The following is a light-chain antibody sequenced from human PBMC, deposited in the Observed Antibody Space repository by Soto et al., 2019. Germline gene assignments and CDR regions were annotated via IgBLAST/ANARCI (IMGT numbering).Light chain of an antibody. V-gene: IGKV1-39*01. J-gene: IGKJ4*01. Sequence: DIQMTQSPSSLSASVGDRVTITCRASQSISYYLNWYQQKPGKAPKLLIYAASSLPSAVPSRFSGSGSGTDFTLDISSLQPEDFATYYCQQSYSIPPTFGGGTKVEI. CDR1: QSISYY. CDR3: QQSYSIPPT. CDR2: AAS.